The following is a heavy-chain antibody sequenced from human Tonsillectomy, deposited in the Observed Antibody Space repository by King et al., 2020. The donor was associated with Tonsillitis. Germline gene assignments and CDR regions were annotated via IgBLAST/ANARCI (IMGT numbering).Heavy chain of an antibody. V-gene: IGHV3-48*03. D-gene: IGHD2-15*01. CDR1: GFTFSSYE. Sequence: VQLVESGGGLVQPGGSLRLSCAASGFTFSSYEMNWVRQAPGKGLEWVSYISSSGSTIYYADTVTGRFTISRNNAKNSLYLQMNSLRAEDTAVYYCARRACGGGSPADYGGQGTLLTVPT. CDR3: ARRACGGGSPADY. J-gene: IGHJ4*02. CDR2: ISSSGSTI.